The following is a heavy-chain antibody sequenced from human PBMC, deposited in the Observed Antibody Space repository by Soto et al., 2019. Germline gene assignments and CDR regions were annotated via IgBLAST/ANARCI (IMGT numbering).Heavy chain of an antibody. D-gene: IGHD3-3*01. Sequence: GGSLRLSCAASGFTFSSYWMSWVRQAPGKGLEWVANIKQDGSEKYYVDSVKGRFTISRDNAKNSLYLQMNSLRAEDTAVYYCARVAAIGGYDFWSGRGLNYGMDVWGQGTRSPSP. J-gene: IGHJ6*02. CDR1: GFTFSSYW. V-gene: IGHV3-7*03. CDR2: IKQDGSEK. CDR3: ARVAAIGGYDFWSGRGLNYGMDV.